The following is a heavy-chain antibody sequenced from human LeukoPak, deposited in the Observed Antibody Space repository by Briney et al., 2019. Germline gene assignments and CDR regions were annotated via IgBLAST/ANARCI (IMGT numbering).Heavy chain of an antibody. Sequence: ASVKVSCKASGGTFSSYAISWVRQAPGQGLEWMGWISAYNGNTNYAQKLQGRVTMTTDTSTSTAYMELRSLRSDDTAVYYCASFRYYGMDVWGQGTTVTVSS. J-gene: IGHJ6*02. CDR1: GGTFSSYA. CDR2: ISAYNGNT. CDR3: ASFRYYGMDV. V-gene: IGHV1-18*01.